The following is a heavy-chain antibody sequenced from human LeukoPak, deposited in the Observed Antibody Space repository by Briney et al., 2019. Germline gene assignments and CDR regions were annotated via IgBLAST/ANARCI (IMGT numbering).Heavy chain of an antibody. V-gene: IGHV4-4*07. CDR1: GGSISSYY. Sequence: KTSETLSLTCTVSGGSISSYYWSWIRQPAGKGLEWIGRIYTSGSTNYNPSLKSRVTISVDKSKNQFSLKLISVTAADTAVYYCARGYDFWSGPYWYFDLWGRGTLVTVSS. D-gene: IGHD3-3*01. J-gene: IGHJ2*01. CDR2: IYTSGST. CDR3: ARGYDFWSGPYWYFDL.